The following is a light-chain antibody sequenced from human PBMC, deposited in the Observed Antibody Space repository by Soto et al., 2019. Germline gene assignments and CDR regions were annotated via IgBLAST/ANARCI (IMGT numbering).Light chain of an antibody. Sequence: EIVLTQSPGTLSLSPGERATLSCRGSQSVSSSYLAWYQQKPGQAPRLLIYGASSRATGIPDRFSGSGSGTDFTLTISSLEPEDFAVYYCQQYGSSPETFGQGTKVDIK. CDR1: QSVSSSY. CDR3: QQYGSSPET. CDR2: GAS. J-gene: IGKJ1*01. V-gene: IGKV3-20*01.